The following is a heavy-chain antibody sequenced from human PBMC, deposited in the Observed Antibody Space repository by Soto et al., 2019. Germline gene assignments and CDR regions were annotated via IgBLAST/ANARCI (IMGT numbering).Heavy chain of an antibody. Sequence: VQLVESGGGLVKPGGSLRLSCAASGFTFSNAWMSWVRQAPGKGLEWVGRIKSKTDGGTTDYAAPVKGRFTISRDDSKNTLYLQMNSLKTEDTAVYYCTTGAAAGRRNYYYYGMDVWGQGTTVTVSS. J-gene: IGHJ6*02. CDR3: TTGAAAGRRNYYYYGMDV. CDR1: GFTFSNAW. V-gene: IGHV3-15*01. CDR2: IKSKTDGGTT. D-gene: IGHD6-13*01.